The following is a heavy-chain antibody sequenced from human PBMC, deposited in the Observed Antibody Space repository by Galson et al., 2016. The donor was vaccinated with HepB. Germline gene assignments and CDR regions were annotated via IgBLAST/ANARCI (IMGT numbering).Heavy chain of an antibody. CDR1: GFTFSTYG. CDR2: IWYDGRNK. CDR3: ARDEPYYYGMDV. Sequence: SLRLSCAASGFTFSTYGMHWVRQAPGKGLEWVAVIWYDGRNKYYAESVKGRFTISRDNSKNTLYLQMNSLRAEDTAVYYCARDEPYYYGMDVWGQGTPVTVSS. J-gene: IGHJ6*02. V-gene: IGHV3-33*01.